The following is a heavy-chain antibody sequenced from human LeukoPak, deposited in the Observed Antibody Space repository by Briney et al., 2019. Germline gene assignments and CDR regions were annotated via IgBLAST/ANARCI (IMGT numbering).Heavy chain of an antibody. CDR1: GGSISSYY. Sequence: SETLPLTCTVSGGSISSYYWSWIRQPAGKGLEWIGRIYTSGSTNYNPSLKSRVTMSVDTSKNQFSLKLSSVTAADTAVYYCARNLALYYYDSSGYYSHAFDIWGQGTMVTVSS. CDR2: IYTSGST. CDR3: ARNLALYYYDSSGYYSHAFDI. V-gene: IGHV4-4*07. D-gene: IGHD3-22*01. J-gene: IGHJ3*02.